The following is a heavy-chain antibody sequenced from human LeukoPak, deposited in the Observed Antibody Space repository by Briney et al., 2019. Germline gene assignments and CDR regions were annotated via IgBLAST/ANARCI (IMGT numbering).Heavy chain of an antibody. J-gene: IGHJ3*02. D-gene: IGHD2-2*01. V-gene: IGHV3-21*01. Sequence: GGSLRLSCAASGFTFSNARMTWVRQAPGKGLEWVSSISSSSSYIYYADSVKGRFTISRDNAKNSLYLQMNSLRAEDTAVYYCAKRRHQLLPHDAFDIWGQGTMVTVSS. CDR1: GFTFSNAR. CDR2: ISSSSSYI. CDR3: AKRRHQLLPHDAFDI.